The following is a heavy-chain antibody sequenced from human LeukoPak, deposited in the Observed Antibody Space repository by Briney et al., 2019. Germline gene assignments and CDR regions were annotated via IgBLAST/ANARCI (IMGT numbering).Heavy chain of an antibody. CDR2: IYTSGST. J-gene: IGHJ3*02. CDR3: ARGLQGILRAFDI. Sequence: SQTLSLTCTVSGGSISSGSYYWSWIRQPAGKGLEWIGRIYTSGSTNYNPSLKSRVTISVDTSKNQFSLKLSSVTAADTAVYYCARGLQGILRAFDIWGQGTMVTVSS. CDR1: GGSISSGSYY. D-gene: IGHD3-10*01. V-gene: IGHV4-61*02.